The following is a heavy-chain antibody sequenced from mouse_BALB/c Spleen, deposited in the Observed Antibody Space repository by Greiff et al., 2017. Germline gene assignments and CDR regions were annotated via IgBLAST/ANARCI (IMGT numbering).Heavy chain of an antibody. V-gene: IGHV3-6*02. D-gene: IGHD2-3*01. CDR2: MSYDGSN. J-gene: IGHJ4*01. CDR3: AYDGYYYAMDY. Sequence: EVQLVESGPGLVKPSQSLSLTCSVTGYSITSGYYWNWIRQFPGNKLEWMGYMSYDGSNNYNPSLKNRISITRDTSKNQFFLKLNSVTTEDTATYYCAYDGYYYAMDYWGQGTSVTVSS. CDR1: GYSITSGYY.